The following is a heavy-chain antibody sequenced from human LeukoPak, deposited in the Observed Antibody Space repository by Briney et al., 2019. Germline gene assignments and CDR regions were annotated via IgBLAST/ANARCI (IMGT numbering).Heavy chain of an antibody. J-gene: IGHJ4*02. CDR1: GFTFSSYG. D-gene: IGHD1-26*01. Sequence: SGGSLRLSCAASGFTFSSYGMHWVRQAPGKGLEWVAFIRYDGTNKYYADSVKGRFTISRDNSKNTLYLQMNSLRAEDTAVYYCARDREGYSGSLEIGYWGQGTLVTVSS. V-gene: IGHV3-30*02. CDR3: ARDREGYSGSLEIGY. CDR2: IRYDGTNK.